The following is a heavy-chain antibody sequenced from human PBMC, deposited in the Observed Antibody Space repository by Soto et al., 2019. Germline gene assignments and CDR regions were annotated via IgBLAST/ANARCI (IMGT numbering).Heavy chain of an antibody. CDR2: MNANNGNT. CDR3: VRDRDYYDSSGYFVH. J-gene: IGHJ4*02. D-gene: IGHD3-22*01. V-gene: IGHV1-8*01. CDR1: GYTFTSND. Sequence: GASVKVFCKASGYTFTSNDINWVRQATGQGLEWMGWMNANNGNTSYSQKFQGRVTITRDTSASTAYMELSSLRSEDTAVYYCVRDRDYYDSSGYFVHWGQGTLVTV.